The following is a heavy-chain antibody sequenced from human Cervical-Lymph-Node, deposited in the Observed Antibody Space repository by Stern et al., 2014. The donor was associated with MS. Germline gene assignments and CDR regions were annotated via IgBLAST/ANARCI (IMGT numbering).Heavy chain of an antibody. Sequence: MQLVESGPGLVMASETLSLTCTVSGTSVSTSVSSGDYYWTWIRQPPGKGLEWIGHTFYTGSTNYNPSLESRVTISMVTSKNQFSLRLGSVTAADTAVYFCARGHGGTTNWFDPWGQGTLVTVSS. D-gene: IGHD1-7*01. V-gene: IGHV4-61*08. CDR1: GTSVSTSVSSGDYY. J-gene: IGHJ5*02. CDR3: ARGHGGTTNWFDP. CDR2: TFYTGST.